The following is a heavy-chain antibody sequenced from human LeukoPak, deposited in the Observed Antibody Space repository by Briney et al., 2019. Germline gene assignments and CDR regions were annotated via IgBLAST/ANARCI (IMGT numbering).Heavy chain of an antibody. CDR3: ARDPNGYNYLVY. V-gene: IGHV1-2*02. D-gene: IGHD5-24*01. CDR1: GYIFTGYY. CDR2: INPNSGGT. Sequence: ASVKVSCKASGYIFTGYYMHWVRQAPGQGLEWMGWINPNSGGTNYAQKLQGRVTMTTDTSTSTAYMELRSLRSDDTAVYYCARDPNGYNYLVYWGQGTLVTVSS. J-gene: IGHJ4*02.